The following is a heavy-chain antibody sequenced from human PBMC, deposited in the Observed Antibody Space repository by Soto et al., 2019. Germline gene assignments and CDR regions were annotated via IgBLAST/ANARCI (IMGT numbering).Heavy chain of an antibody. CDR3: AKDPSTGPADY. CDR2: ISKDGRNT. CDR1: GFRVGDYA. J-gene: IGHJ4*02. Sequence: GGSLRLSCVASGFRVGDYAVNWVRQAPLKGLEWVSTISKDGRNTHYADSVRGRFTISRDLSKNALFLQMNSLSPEDAAIYYCAKDPSTGPADYWGKGTLVTVSS. D-gene: IGHD3-9*01. V-gene: IGHV3-23*01.